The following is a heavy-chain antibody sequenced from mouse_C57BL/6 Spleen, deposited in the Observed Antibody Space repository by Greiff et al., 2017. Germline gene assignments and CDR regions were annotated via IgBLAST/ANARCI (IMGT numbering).Heavy chain of an antibody. CDR2: INPSTGGT. J-gene: IGHJ2*01. Sequence: VQLQQSGPELVKPGASVKISCKASGYSFTGYYMNWVQQSPEKSLEWIGEINPSTGGTTYNQKFKAKATLTVDKSSSTAYMQLKGLTSEDSAVXYCARGGSSDYFDYWGQGTTLTVSS. CDR3: ARGGSSDYFDY. CDR1: GYSFTGYY. D-gene: IGHD1-1*01. V-gene: IGHV1-42*01.